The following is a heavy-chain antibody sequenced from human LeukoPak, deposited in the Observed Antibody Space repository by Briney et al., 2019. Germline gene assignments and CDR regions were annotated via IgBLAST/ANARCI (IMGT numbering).Heavy chain of an antibody. D-gene: IGHD3-9*01. J-gene: IGHJ4*02. CDR1: GGSISSSSYY. CDR3: ARHDLGKLRYFDWLLPIDY. CDR2: IYYSGST. V-gene: IGHV4-39*01. Sequence: SETLSLTCTVSGGSISSSSYYWGWIRQPPGKGLEWIGSIYYSGSTYYNPSLKSRVTISVDTSKNQFSLKLSSVTAADTAVYYCARHDLGKLRYFDWLLPIDYWGQGTLVTVSS.